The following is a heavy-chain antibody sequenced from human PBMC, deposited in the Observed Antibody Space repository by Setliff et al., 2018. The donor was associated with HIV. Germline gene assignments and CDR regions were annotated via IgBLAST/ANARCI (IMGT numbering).Heavy chain of an antibody. V-gene: IGHV3-74*03. Sequence: PGGSLRLSCVTSGFTFTNYWMFWVRQGPGRELVWVSRLHGDGTATTYADSVRGRFTASRDSAKNTLYLQMNRRRAEDTAIYYCARGGRYSFDPLEYWGQGVLVTVSS. CDR2: LHGDGTAT. CDR3: ARGGRYSFDPLEY. D-gene: IGHD5-18*01. J-gene: IGHJ4*02. CDR1: GFTFTNYW.